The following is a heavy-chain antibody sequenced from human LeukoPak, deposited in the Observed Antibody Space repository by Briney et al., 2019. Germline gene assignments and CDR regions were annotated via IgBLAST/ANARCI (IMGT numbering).Heavy chain of an antibody. D-gene: IGHD3-3*01. CDR1: GGSFSGYY. V-gene: IGHV3-11*04. CDR2: ISSSGSTI. CDR3: ARDGVYYDFWSGYYTLDY. J-gene: IGHJ4*02. Sequence: LSLTCAVYGGSFSGYYWSWIRQAPGKGLEWVSYISSSGSTIYYADSVKGRFTISRDNAKNSLYLQMNSLRAEDTAVYYCARDGVYYDFWSGYYTLDYWGQGTLVTVSS.